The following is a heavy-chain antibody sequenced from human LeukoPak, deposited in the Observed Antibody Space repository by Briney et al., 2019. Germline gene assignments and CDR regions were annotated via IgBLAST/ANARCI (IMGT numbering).Heavy chain of an antibody. CDR2: IYPGDSVT. CDR3: ARLAGGSKSPFYY. CDR1: GYIFTSYW. J-gene: IGHJ4*02. D-gene: IGHD4-11*01. V-gene: IGHV5-51*01. Sequence: GESLKISCQASGYIFTSYWIGWVRQMPGKGLACLGIIYPGDSVTRYSPSFQGQVTISADKSITTAYLQWSSLKASDTAMYYCARLAGGSKSPFYYWGQGTLVTVSS.